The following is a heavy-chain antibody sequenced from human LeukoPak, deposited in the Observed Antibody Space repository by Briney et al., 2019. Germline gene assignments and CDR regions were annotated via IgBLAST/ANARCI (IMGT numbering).Heavy chain of an antibody. V-gene: IGHV4-39*07. J-gene: IGHJ3*02. CDR3: AREDAEQMDNSFDI. D-gene: IGHD5-24*01. CDR1: GASISGSGYY. Sequence: SEALSLTCAVSGASISGSGYYLGWIRQPPGKGLEWIGNIYYTGSTYYNASLQSRVTISIDMSKNQFSLKLSSVTAADTAVYYCAREDAEQMDNSFDIWGQGTMVTVSS. CDR2: IYYTGST.